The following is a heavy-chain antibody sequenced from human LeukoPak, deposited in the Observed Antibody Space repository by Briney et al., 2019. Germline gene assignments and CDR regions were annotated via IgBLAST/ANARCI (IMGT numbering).Heavy chain of an antibody. J-gene: IGHJ4*02. CDR2: IYFTGGT. Sequence: SETLSLTCTVSGGSISSYYWSWIRQPPGKGLEWIGFIYFTGGTNYNPSLKSRVTMSIDTSKNQFSLKLNSVTAADTAFYYCARGGGLFDYWGQGSLVTVSS. D-gene: IGHD3-10*01. CDR3: ARGGGLFDY. CDR1: GGSISSYY. V-gene: IGHV4-59*01.